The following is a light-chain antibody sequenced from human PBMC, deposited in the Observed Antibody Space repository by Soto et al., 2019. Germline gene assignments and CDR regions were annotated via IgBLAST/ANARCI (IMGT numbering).Light chain of an antibody. CDR3: QSFDSRLSGYVV. V-gene: IGLV1-40*01. CDR2: GNS. J-gene: IGLJ2*01. CDR1: SSNIGAGYD. Sequence: QPVLTQPPSVSGAPGQRVTISCTGSSSNIGAGYDVHWYQQLLGTAPKLLIYGNSNRPSGVPARFSASKSGTSASLAITGLQAEDEADYYCQSFDSRLSGYVVFGGGTKLTVL.